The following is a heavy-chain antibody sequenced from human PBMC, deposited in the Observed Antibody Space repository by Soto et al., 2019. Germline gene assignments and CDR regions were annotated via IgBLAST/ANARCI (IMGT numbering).Heavy chain of an antibody. CDR1: GYTFTIYC. V-gene: IGHV1-18*01. J-gene: IGHJ4*02. Sequence: ASVKVSCKASGYTFTIYCISWVRQAPGQGLEWMGWISAYNGNTNYAQKLQGRVTMTTDTSTSTAYMELRSLRSEDTAVYYCARAPSWYNFDYWGQGTLVTVSS. CDR3: ARAPSWYNFDY. D-gene: IGHD6-13*01. CDR2: ISAYNGNT.